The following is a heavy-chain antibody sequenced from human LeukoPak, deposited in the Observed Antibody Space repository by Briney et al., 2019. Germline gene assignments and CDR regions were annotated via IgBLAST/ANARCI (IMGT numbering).Heavy chain of an antibody. J-gene: IGHJ3*02. V-gene: IGHV3-7*01. CDR1: GFTFSSYW. Sequence: GGSLRLSCAASGFTFSSYWMSWVRQAPGKGLEWVANIKQDGSEKYYVDSVKGRFTISRDNAKNSLYLQMSSLRAEDTAVYYCAKLYPITMIVDEGFDIWGQGTMVTVSS. CDR3: AKLYPITMIVDEGFDI. D-gene: IGHD3-22*01. CDR2: IKQDGSEK.